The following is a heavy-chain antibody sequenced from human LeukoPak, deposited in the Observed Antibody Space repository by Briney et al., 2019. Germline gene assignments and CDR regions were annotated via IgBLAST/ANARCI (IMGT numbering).Heavy chain of an antibody. V-gene: IGHV3-15*01. J-gene: IGHJ5*02. Sequence: GGSLRLSCVASGFTFSNAWMSWVRQAPGKGLEWVGRNKSKTDGGTTDYAAPVKGRFTISRDNSKNTLYLQMNSLRAEDTAVYYCAPSSHLDSSGFGPSGFDPWGQGTLVTVSS. CDR1: GFTFSNAW. D-gene: IGHD6-19*01. CDR2: NKSKTDGGTT. CDR3: APSSHLDSSGFGPSGFDP.